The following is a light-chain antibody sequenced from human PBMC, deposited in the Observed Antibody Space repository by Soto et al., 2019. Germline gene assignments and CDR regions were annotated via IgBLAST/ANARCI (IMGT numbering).Light chain of an antibody. J-gene: IGLJ1*01. CDR1: NSDVGGYNY. V-gene: IGLV2-14*01. CDR2: DVS. Sequence: QSALTQPASVSGSPGQSITISCTGTNSDVGGYNYVSWYQQHPGKAPKFMIYDVSSRPSGVSDRFSGSKSGNTASLTISGFQVEDEADYYCSSYTTSNTRQIVFGTGTKVTVL. CDR3: SSYTTSNTRQIV.